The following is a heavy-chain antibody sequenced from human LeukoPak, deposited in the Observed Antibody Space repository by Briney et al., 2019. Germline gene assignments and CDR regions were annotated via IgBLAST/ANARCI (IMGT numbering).Heavy chain of an antibody. J-gene: IGHJ4*02. CDR3: ARLIGHSSGWSFDY. V-gene: IGHV4-59*01. Sequence: SETLSLTCTVSGGSISSYYWSWIRQPPGKGLEWIGYIYYSGSTNYNPSLKSRVTISVDTSKNQFSLKLSSVTAADTAVYYCARLIGHSSGWSFDYWGQETLVTVSS. CDR1: GGSISSYY. CDR2: IYYSGST. D-gene: IGHD6-19*01.